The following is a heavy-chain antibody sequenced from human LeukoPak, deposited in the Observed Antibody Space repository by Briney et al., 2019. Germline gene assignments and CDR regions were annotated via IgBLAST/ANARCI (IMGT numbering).Heavy chain of an antibody. Sequence: GGSLRLSCAASGFTFSSYAMSWVRQAPGKGLEWVSAISGSGGSAYYADSVKGRFTISRDNSKNTLYLQMNSLRAEDTAVYYCAKSTYGSGSYSSLDYWGQGTLVTVTS. D-gene: IGHD3-10*01. V-gene: IGHV3-23*01. J-gene: IGHJ4*02. CDR1: GFTFSSYA. CDR2: ISGSGGSA. CDR3: AKSTYGSGSYSSLDY.